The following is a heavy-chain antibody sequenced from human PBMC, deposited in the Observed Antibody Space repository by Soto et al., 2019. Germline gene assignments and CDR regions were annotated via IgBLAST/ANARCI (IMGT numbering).Heavy chain of an antibody. D-gene: IGHD3-10*01. J-gene: IGHJ4*02. CDR1: GFTFSSYD. Sequence: EVQLVESGRGLVQPGGSLRLSCAASGFTFSSYDMHWVRQATGKGLEWVSAIGTAGDTYYPGSVEGRFTISRENAKNSLYLQMNSLSAGDTAVYYCARRRPSSITMVRGVPVRCIDYWGQGTLVTVSS. CDR2: IGTAGDT. V-gene: IGHV3-13*04. CDR3: ARRRPSSITMVRGVPVRCIDY.